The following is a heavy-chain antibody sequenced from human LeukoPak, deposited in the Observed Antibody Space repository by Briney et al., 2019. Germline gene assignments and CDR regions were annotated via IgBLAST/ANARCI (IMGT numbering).Heavy chain of an antibody. CDR1: GFTFSSYA. CDR2: ISGSGGST. V-gene: IGHV3-23*01. Sequence: QPGGSLRLSCAASGFTFSSYAMSWVRQAPGKGLEWVSAISGSGGSTYYADSVKGRFTISRDNSKNTLYLQMNSLRAEDTAVYYCAKESAAAIRLSMQTLRGDFDYWGQGTLVTVSS. CDR3: AKESAAAIRLSMQTLRGDFDY. J-gene: IGHJ4*02. D-gene: IGHD2/OR15-2a*01.